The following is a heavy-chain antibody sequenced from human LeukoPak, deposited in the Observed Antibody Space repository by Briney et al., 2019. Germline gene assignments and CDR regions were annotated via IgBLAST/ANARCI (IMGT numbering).Heavy chain of an antibody. J-gene: IGHJ4*02. Sequence: GGSLRLSCAASGFTFSSYSMNWVRQAPGKGLEWVSSISSSSSYIYYADSVKGRFTISRDNAKNSLYLQMISLRAEDTAVYYCARDPINWGSGVFDYWGQGTLVTVSS. V-gene: IGHV3-21*01. CDR2: ISSSSSYI. CDR1: GFTFSSYS. CDR3: ARDPINWGSGVFDY. D-gene: IGHD7-27*01.